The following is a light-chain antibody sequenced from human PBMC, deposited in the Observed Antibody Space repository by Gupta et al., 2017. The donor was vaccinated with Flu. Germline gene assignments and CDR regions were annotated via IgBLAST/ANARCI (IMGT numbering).Light chain of an antibody. CDR2: EVT. J-gene: IGLJ3*02. Sequence: QSALTQPASVPGSPGQPITISCTGTSSDIGAYMYGSWYQQYPGRAPKLMIYEVTNRPSGVSDRFSGSKSGNTASLTISGLQPEDEADYYCSSYATTKAVLFGGGTKVTVL. CDR3: SSYATTKAVL. V-gene: IGLV2-14*01. CDR1: SSDIGAYMY.